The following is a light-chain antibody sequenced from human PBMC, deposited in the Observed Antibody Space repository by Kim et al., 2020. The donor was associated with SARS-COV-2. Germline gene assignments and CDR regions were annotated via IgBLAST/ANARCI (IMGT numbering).Light chain of an antibody. J-gene: IGKJ1*01. V-gene: IGKV3-15*01. Sequence: EVVMTQSPGPLYVSPGERATLSCRASQSIDNYLAWYQQRPGQPPSLLIYGASTRATGVPARFSGSVTGTEFTLTISSVHSEDSAVYFCQQYGHWPSFGQGTKVEI. CDR2: GAS. CDR3: QQYGHWPS. CDR1: QSIDNY.